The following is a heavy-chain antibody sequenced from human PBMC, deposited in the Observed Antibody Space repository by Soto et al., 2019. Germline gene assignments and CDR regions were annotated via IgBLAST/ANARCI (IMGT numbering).Heavy chain of an antibody. D-gene: IGHD3-22*01. CDR2: IWYDGSNK. J-gene: IGHJ4*02. Sequence: QVQLVESGGGVVQPGRSLRLSFAAAGFAFSSYGMPWVRQAPAKGLEWVAVIWYDGSNKYYADSVKGGFTIFRDNSKNTLYLQMNSLRAEDTAVYYCARFYYDSSGYQPYYFDYWGQGTLVTVSS. V-gene: IGHV3-33*01. CDR3: ARFYYDSSGYQPYYFDY. CDR1: GFAFSSYG.